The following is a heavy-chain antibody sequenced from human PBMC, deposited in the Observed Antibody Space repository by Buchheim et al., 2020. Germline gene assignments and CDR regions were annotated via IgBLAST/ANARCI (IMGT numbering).Heavy chain of an antibody. CDR3: ARRGSGILFDY. V-gene: IGHV4-59*01. CDR2: IFYSGSL. CDR1: GGSMTNYY. J-gene: IGHJ4*02. Sequence: QVQLQESGPGLVKPSETLSLTCTVSGGSMTNYYWSWFRQPPGKGLEWIGYIFYSGSLNYSPSLKSRVTISVDTSKNQVLLKLRSVTPADTAVYYCARRGSGILFDYWGQG. D-gene: IGHD3-10*01.